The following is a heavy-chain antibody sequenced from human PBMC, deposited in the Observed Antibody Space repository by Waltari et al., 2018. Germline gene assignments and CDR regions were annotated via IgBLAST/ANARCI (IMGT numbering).Heavy chain of an antibody. Sequence: QVQLQESGPGLVKPSETLSLTCTVSGGSISSYYWGWIRQPPGKGLEWIGYIYYSGSTNYNPSLRSRVTISVDTSKNQFSLKLTSVTAADTAVYYCARGGGYSSGWYPPFDCWGQGTLVTVSS. CDR2: IYYSGST. CDR3: ARGGGYSSGWYPPFDC. D-gene: IGHD6-19*01. CDR1: GGSISSYY. J-gene: IGHJ4*02. V-gene: IGHV4-59*12.